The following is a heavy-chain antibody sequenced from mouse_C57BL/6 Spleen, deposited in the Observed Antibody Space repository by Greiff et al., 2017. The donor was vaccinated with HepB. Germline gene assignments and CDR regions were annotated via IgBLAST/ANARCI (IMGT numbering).Heavy chain of an antibody. CDR3: ARAHYYGSSPHLDY. D-gene: IGHD1-1*01. CDR2: IYPGDGDT. J-gene: IGHJ2*01. CDR1: GYAFSSSW. V-gene: IGHV1-82*01. Sequence: QVQLQQSGPELVKPGASVKISCKASGYAFSSSWMNWVKQRPGKGLEWIGRIYPGDGDTNYNGKFKGKATLTADKSSSTAYMQLSSLTSEDSAVYLCARAHYYGSSPHLDYWGQGTTLTVSS.